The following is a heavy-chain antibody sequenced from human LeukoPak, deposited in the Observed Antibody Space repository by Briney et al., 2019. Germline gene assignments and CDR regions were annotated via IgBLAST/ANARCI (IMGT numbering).Heavy chain of an antibody. D-gene: IGHD3-10*01. J-gene: IGHJ1*01. Sequence: GGSLRLSCAASGFTFSSYWMSWVRQAPGKGLEWVANIKQDGSEKYYVDSVKGRFTISRDNAKNSLYLQMNSLRAEDTVVYYCARDRSLGYYYGSGSYQHWGQGTLVTVSS. CDR3: ARDRSLGYYYGSGSYQH. CDR1: GFTFSSYW. CDR2: IKQDGSEK. V-gene: IGHV3-7*01.